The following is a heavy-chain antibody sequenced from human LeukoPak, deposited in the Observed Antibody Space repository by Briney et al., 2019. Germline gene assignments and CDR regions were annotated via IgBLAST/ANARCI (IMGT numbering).Heavy chain of an antibody. D-gene: IGHD3-22*01. V-gene: IGHV4-59*01. CDR3: ARSESGYYLDYYYYGMDV. Sequence: PSETLSLTCTVSGGSISSYYWSWIRQPPGKGLEWIGYIYYSGSTNYNPSLKSRVTISVDTSKNQFSLKLSSVTAADTAVYYCARSESGYYLDYYYYGMDVWGQGTTVTVSS. CDR2: IYYSGST. CDR1: GGSISSYY. J-gene: IGHJ6*02.